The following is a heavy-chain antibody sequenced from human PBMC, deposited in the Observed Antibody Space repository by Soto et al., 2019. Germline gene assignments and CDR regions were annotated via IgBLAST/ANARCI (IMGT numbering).Heavy chain of an antibody. CDR2: MNTNSGNT. Sequence: ASVKVSCKASGYSFTSYDINWVRQATGQGLEWMGWMNTNSGNTGYAQKFQGRVTMTRNTSTSTAYMELSSLRSEDTAVYYCARVVAYYYGSGSYYRAFDIWGQGTMVTVSS. CDR3: ARVVAYYYGSGSYYRAFDI. V-gene: IGHV1-8*01. CDR1: GYSFTSYD. J-gene: IGHJ3*02. D-gene: IGHD3-10*01.